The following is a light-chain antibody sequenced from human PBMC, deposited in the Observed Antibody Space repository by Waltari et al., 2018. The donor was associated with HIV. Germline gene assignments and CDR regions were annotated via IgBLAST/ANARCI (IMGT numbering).Light chain of an antibody. J-gene: IGKJ5*01. Sequence: EIVLTQSPGTLSLSPGERVTLSCRASQSVSSSSLVWYQQKPGQAPRLLIYGASSRATGIPDRVSGRGSGTDFTLTISILDPEDFAVYYCQQYGSSVTFGQGTRLEIK. CDR1: QSVSSSS. V-gene: IGKV3-20*01. CDR3: QQYGSSVT. CDR2: GAS.